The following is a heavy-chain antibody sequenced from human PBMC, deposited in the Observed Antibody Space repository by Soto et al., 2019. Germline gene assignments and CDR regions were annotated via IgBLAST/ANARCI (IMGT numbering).Heavy chain of an antibody. CDR2: ISWNSGSI. CDR1: GFTFDDYA. CDR3: AKDMNSERHYYYYGMDI. Sequence: GGSLRLSCAASGFTFDDYAMHWVRQAPGKGLEWVSGISWNSGSIGYADSVKGRFTISRDNAKNSLYLQMNSLRAEDTALYYCAKDMNSERHYYYYGMDIWGQGTTVTVSS. V-gene: IGHV3-9*01. J-gene: IGHJ6*02.